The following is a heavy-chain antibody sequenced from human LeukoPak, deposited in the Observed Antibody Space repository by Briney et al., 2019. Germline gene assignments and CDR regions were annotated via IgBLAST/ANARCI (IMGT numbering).Heavy chain of an antibody. CDR2: MRYDGSNK. J-gene: IGHJ4*02. D-gene: IGHD1-26*01. Sequence: PGGSLRLSRAASGFTFSSYGMHWVRQAPGKGLEWVAFMRYDGSNKYYADSVKGRFTISRDNSKNTLYLQMNSLRAEDTAVYYCAKDSSSLYSGNGSPDYWGQGTLVTVSS. V-gene: IGHV3-30*02. CDR3: AKDSSSLYSGNGSPDY. CDR1: GFTFSSYG.